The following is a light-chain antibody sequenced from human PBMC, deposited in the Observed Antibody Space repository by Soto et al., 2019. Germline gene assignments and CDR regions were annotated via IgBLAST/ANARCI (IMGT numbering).Light chain of an antibody. V-gene: IGKV1-8*01. J-gene: IGKJ4*01. CDR3: QQYYSYPLT. CDR2: AAS. Sequence: IQMTQSPSSLSVSVGDRVTITCRASQGISSYLAWYQQKPGKAPKLLIYAASTLQSGVPSRFSGSGSGTDFTLTISCLQSEDFATYYCQQYYSYPLTFGGGTKVDIK. CDR1: QGISSY.